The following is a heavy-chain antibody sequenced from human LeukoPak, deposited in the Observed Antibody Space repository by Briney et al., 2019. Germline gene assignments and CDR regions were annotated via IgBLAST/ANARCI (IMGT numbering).Heavy chain of an antibody. Sequence: SETLSLTCAVYGGSFRGYYWSWIRQPPGKGLEWIGEINHSGITNYNPSLKSRVTISVDTSKNQFSLKLNSVTAADTALYYCASIRLYGDYAYFDYWGQGTLVTVSS. D-gene: IGHD4-17*01. J-gene: IGHJ4*02. CDR2: INHSGIT. CDR1: GGSFRGYY. CDR3: ASIRLYGDYAYFDY. V-gene: IGHV4-34*01.